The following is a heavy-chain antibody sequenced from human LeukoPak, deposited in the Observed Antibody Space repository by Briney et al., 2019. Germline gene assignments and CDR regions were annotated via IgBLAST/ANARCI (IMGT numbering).Heavy chain of an antibody. CDR1: GYTFSTYG. CDR2: INPNSGGT. J-gene: IGHJ4*02. Sequence: ASVKVSCKASGYTFSTYGISWVRQAPGQGLEWMGWINPNSGGTNYAQKFQGRVTMTRDTSISTAYMELSRLRSDDTAVYYCARDLGSGYSSSWYDYWGQGTLVTVSS. D-gene: IGHD6-13*01. V-gene: IGHV1-2*02. CDR3: ARDLGSGYSSSWYDY.